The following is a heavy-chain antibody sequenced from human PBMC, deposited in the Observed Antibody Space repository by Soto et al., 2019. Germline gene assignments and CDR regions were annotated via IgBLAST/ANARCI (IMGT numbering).Heavy chain of an antibody. J-gene: IGHJ5*02. CDR1: GFTFSSYA. V-gene: IGHV3-30*14. CDR2: ISYDGSNK. CDR3: AHRSGYDLNGLNWFDP. Sequence: GGSLRLSCAASGFTFSSYAMHWVRQAPGKGLEWVAVISYDGSNKYYADSVKGRFTITKDTSKNQVVLTMTNVDPVDTATYYCAHRSGYDLNGLNWFDPWGQGTQVTVSS. D-gene: IGHD5-12*01.